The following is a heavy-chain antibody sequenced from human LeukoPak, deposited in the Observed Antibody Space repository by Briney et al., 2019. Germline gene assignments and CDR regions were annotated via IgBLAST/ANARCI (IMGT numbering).Heavy chain of an antibody. V-gene: IGHV3-30-3*01. J-gene: IGHJ6*02. Sequence: PGRSLRLSCAASGFTFSSYAMHWVRQAPGKGLEWVAVISYDGSNKYYADSVKGRFTISRDNSKNTLYLLMNSLRAEDTAVYYCARSYSSGWYVYYYYGMDVWGQGTTVTVSS. D-gene: IGHD6-19*01. CDR2: ISYDGSNK. CDR3: ARSYSSGWYVYYYYGMDV. CDR1: GFTFSSYA.